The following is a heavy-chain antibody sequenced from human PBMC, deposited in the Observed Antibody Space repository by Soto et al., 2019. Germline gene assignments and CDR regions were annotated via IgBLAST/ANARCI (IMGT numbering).Heavy chain of an antibody. Sequence: QTLPHPNTVSAGFPRPEHYFRSWVRQQTRKGLEWIGYIYYSGSTYYNPSLKNRVSISVDTSKNHFSLNLSSVTPADTAVYYCARERLFCTNGVCYTHDAFDIWGQGTMVT. V-gene: IGHV4-30-4*01. CDR1: AGFPRPEHYF. J-gene: IGHJ3*02. CDR2: IYYSGST. CDR3: ARERLFCTNGVCYTHDAFDI. D-gene: IGHD2-8*01.